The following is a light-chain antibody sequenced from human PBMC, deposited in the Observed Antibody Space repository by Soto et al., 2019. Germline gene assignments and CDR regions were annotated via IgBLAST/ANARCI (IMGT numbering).Light chain of an antibody. CDR2: DAS. CDR1: QSVFSW. CDR3: QQYTSFSWS. V-gene: IGKV1-5*01. Sequence: DIQMTQSPSTLSASVGDRVTITCRASQSVFSWLAWYQQKPGQAPKLLIYDASTLEGGVPSRLSGSESGTEFTLTIGGLQPDDFATYHCQQYTSFSWSFGQGTKVEVK. J-gene: IGKJ1*01.